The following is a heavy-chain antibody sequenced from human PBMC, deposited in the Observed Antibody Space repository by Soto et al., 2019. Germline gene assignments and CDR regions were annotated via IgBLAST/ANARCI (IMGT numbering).Heavy chain of an antibody. J-gene: IGHJ4*02. V-gene: IGHV3-9*01. D-gene: IGHD3-10*01. CDR2: ISWNSGSI. Sequence: EVQLVESGGGLVQPGRSLRLSCAASGFTFDDYAMHWVRQAPGKGLEWVSGISWNSGSIGYADSVKGRFTISRDNAKNCMYLQMNSLRAEDTALYYCAEDIEGAPGSYFAYWGEGTLVTVS. CDR3: AEDIEGAPGSYFAY. CDR1: GFTFDDYA.